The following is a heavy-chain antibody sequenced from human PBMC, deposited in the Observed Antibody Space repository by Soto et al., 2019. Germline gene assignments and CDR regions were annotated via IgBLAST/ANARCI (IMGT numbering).Heavy chain of an antibody. CDR3: AGTPWGTGTSFDY. CDR1: GGSISSGGYY. V-gene: IGHV4-31*03. CDR2: IYYSGST. J-gene: IGHJ4*02. Sequence: SETLSLTCTVSGGSISSGGYYWSWIRQHPGKGLEWIGYIYYSGSTYYNPSLKSRVTISVDTSKNQFSLKLSSVTAADTAVYYCAGTPWGTGTSFDYWGQGTLVTVSS. D-gene: IGHD1-1*01.